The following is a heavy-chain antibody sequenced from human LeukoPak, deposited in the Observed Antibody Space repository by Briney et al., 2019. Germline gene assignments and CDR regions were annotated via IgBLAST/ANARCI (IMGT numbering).Heavy chain of an antibody. CDR1: GFTFSSYG. CDR3: ARGAGGSGSYYSYYYGMDV. Sequence: PGRSLRLSCAASGFTFSSYGMHWVRQAPGKGLEWVAVIWYDGSNKYYADSVKGRFTISRDNSKNTLYLQMNSLRAEDTAVYYCARGAGGSGSYYSYYYGMDVWGQGTTVTVSS. V-gene: IGHV3-33*01. D-gene: IGHD3-10*01. CDR2: IWYDGSNK. J-gene: IGHJ6*02.